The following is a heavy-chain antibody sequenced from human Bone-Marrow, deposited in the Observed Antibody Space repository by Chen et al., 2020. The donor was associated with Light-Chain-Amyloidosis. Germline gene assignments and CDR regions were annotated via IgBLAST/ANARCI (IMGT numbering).Heavy chain of an antibody. CDR3: STRIAVPGANEET. V-gene: IGHV4-39*02. CDR2: IYYIGAA. Sequence: QLQLQESGPGLVKPSETLSLPCTVSDGSINSGDYYWGWLRQSPGKGLEWIGSIYYIGAAFYNPSLRSRVTISLDTSKNLLSLSLSSVPAADTAVYYCSTRIAVPGANEETWGQGTRVTVSS. D-gene: IGHD2-2*01. CDR1: DGSINSGDYY. J-gene: IGHJ5*02.